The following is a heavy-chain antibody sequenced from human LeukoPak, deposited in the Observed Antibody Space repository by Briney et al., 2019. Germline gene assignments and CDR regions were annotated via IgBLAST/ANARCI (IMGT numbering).Heavy chain of an antibody. CDR3: GAGRQFVGAFDI. V-gene: IGHV3-48*03. J-gene: IGHJ3*02. Sequence: PGGSLRLSCAASGFTFSSYELYWARQAPGKGLEWVSYISSGGIIKYADSVKGQFTISRDDAKKSLYLQMNSLRAEDTAIYYCGAGRQFVGAFDIWGQGTLVTVSS. CDR1: GFTFSSYE. CDR2: ISSGGII. D-gene: IGHD3-10*01.